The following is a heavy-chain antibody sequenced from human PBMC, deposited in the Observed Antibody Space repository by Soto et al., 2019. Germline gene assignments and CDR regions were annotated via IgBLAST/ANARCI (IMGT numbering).Heavy chain of an antibody. J-gene: IGHJ3*02. CDR3: SGRSGWYEGGDAFDI. Sequence: QVQLVQSGAEVKKPGASVKVSCKASGYTFTSYYMHWVRQAPGQGLEWMGIINPSGGSTSYAQKFQGRVTMTRDTSTSTVYRELSSLRSEDTAVYYCSGRSGWYEGGDAFDIWGQGTMVSVSS. D-gene: IGHD6-19*01. CDR2: INPSGGST. V-gene: IGHV1-46*03. CDR1: GYTFTSYY.